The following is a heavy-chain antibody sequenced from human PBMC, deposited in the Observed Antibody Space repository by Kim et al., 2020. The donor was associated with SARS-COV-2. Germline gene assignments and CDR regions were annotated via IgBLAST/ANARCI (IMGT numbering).Heavy chain of an antibody. Sequence: SETLSLTCAVYGGSFSGYYWSWIRQPPGKVLECIGEINHSGSTNYNPSLKSRVTISVDTSKNQFSLKLSSVTAADTAVYYCASYGSGDLLDAFDIWGQGTMVTVSS. CDR2: INHSGST. CDR3: ASYGSGDLLDAFDI. V-gene: IGHV4-34*01. J-gene: IGHJ3*02. D-gene: IGHD3-10*01. CDR1: GGSFSGYY.